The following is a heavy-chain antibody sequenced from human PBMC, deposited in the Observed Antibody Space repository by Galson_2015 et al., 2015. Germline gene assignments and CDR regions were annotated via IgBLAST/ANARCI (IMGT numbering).Heavy chain of an antibody. CDR2: ICPGESES. J-gene: IGHJ5*02. CDR1: GSDFRHYW. CDR3: ARLIVQGGSCVECDWFDP. D-gene: IGHD2-21*01. Sequence: QSGAEVTKPGASLPISCTGAGSDFRHYWVGWVRTVPGQGLERMGIICPGESESRYSPSFQGPFTMSADKSINTAYLQWRSLKASDTAMYYCARLIVQGGSCVECDWFDPWFQGTLVPVSS. V-gene: IGHV5-51*01.